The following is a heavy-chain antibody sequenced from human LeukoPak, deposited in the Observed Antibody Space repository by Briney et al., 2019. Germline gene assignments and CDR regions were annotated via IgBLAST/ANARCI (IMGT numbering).Heavy chain of an antibody. Sequence: SETLSLTCTVSGGSISSYYWSWIRQPPGKGLEWIGYIYYSGSTNYNPSLKSRVTTSVDTSKNQFSLKLSSVTAADTAVYYCARVKSTEQLVIDYWGQGTLVTVSS. V-gene: IGHV4-59*01. CDR1: GGSISSYY. J-gene: IGHJ4*02. CDR3: ARVKSTEQLVIDY. CDR2: IYYSGST. D-gene: IGHD6-13*01.